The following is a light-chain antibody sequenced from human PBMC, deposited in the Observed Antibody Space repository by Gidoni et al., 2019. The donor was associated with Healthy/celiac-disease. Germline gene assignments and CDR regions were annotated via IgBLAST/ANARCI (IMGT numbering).Light chain of an antibody. CDR2: QDS. J-gene: IGLJ2*01. CDR1: KSGDKY. CDR3: QAWDSTVV. Sequence: SSELTQPPSVSVSPGQTASITCSGDKSGDKYACWYQQKPGQSPVLVIYQDSKRPSGIPERFSGSNSGNTATLTISGTQAMDEADYYCQAWDSTVVFGGGTKLTVL. V-gene: IGLV3-1*01.